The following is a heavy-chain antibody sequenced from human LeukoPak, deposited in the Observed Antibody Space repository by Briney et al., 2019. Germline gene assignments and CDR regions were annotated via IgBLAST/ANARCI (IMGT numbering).Heavy chain of an antibody. Sequence: ASVKVSCKASGYTFTNHDINWLRQASGQGLEWMGWMNPKSGNTGYLQKFQGRVTMTRDTSMSTAFMELSRLTSEDTAVYYCARGVNSQGTAMVLFDSWGQGSLVIVSA. V-gene: IGHV1-8*01. CDR1: GYTFTNHD. J-gene: IGHJ4*02. CDR3: ARGVNSQGTAMVLFDS. D-gene: IGHD5-18*01. CDR2: MNPKSGNT.